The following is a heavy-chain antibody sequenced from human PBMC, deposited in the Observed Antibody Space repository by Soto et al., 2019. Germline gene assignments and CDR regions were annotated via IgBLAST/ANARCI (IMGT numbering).Heavy chain of an antibody. V-gene: IGHV3-30*18. CDR3: AKGGAVADFASY. Sequence: QVQLVESGGGVVQPGRSLRLSCAASGFTFSSYGMHWVRQAPGKGLEWMAVISYDGSNKYHVDSVKGRFTISRDNSKNTLYMQMNSLRAEDTAVYYCAKGGAVADFASYWGQGTLVTVSS. CDR1: GFTFSSYG. D-gene: IGHD6-19*01. J-gene: IGHJ4*02. CDR2: ISYDGSNK.